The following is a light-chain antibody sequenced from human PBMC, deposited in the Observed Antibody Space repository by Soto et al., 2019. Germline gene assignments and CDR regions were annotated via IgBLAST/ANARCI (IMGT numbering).Light chain of an antibody. V-gene: IGKV1-5*03. Sequence: DLQMTQSPSTLSASVGDRVTITCRASQSISSWLAWYQQKPGKAPKLLLYKASSLESGVPSRFSGSGYGTECTLTISNLQPDDFATYSCQQYHSYPRPFRQGTKVELK. CDR2: KAS. CDR1: QSISSW. CDR3: QQYHSYPRP. J-gene: IGKJ1*01.